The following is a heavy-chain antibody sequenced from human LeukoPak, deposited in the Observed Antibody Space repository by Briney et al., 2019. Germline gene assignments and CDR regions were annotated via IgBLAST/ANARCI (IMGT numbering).Heavy chain of an antibody. CDR1: GFTFDDYG. Sequence: GRSLRLSCAASGFTFDDYGMSWVRQAPGKGLEWVSGINWNGGSTGYADSVKGRFTISRDNAKNSLYLQMNSLRAEDTALYYCAREVGATALTYYYYMDVWGKGITVTVSS. D-gene: IGHD1-26*01. CDR3: AREVGATALTYYYYMDV. CDR2: INWNGGST. J-gene: IGHJ6*03. V-gene: IGHV3-20*04.